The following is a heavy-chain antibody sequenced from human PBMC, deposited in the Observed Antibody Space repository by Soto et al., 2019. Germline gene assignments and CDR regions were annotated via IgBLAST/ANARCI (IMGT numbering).Heavy chain of an antibody. Sequence: SETLSLTCTVSGGSISSYYWSWIRQPPGKGLEWIGYIYYSGSTNYNPSLKSRVTISVDTSKNQFSLKLSSVTAADTAVYYCARYSRSYYYGMEVWGQGTTVTVSS. D-gene: IGHD6-6*01. V-gene: IGHV4-59*01. J-gene: IGHJ6*02. CDR1: GGSISSYY. CDR2: IYYSGST. CDR3: ARYSRSYYYGMEV.